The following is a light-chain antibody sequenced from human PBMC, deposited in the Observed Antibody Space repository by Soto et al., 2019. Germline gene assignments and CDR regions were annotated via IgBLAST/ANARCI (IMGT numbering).Light chain of an antibody. CDR2: EVT. CDR1: SGDVGGFNY. Sequence: QSALTQPASVSGSPGQSIIISCTGTSGDVGGFNYVSWYQQHPGKAPKLMIFEVTNRPSGVSSRFSGSKSGNTASLTISGLQAEDEADYYCISYTSSTTWVFGGGTKLTVL. V-gene: IGLV2-14*01. CDR3: ISYTSSTTWV. J-gene: IGLJ3*02.